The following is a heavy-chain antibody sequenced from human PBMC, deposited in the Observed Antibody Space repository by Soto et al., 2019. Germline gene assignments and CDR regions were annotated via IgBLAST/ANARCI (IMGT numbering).Heavy chain of an antibody. D-gene: IGHD3-22*01. CDR3: SRLNYYDTSAPGSHDY. Sequence: HPGGSVRLSVGGSGLSVSSNYMSWVHQAPGKGLEWVSVIYSGGSTYYADSVKGRFTISRDNSKTTVYLQMNSLKTEDTAVYYCSRLNYYDTSAPGSHDYWGQGTLVTVSS. J-gene: IGHJ4*02. V-gene: IGHV3-53*01. CDR2: IYSGGST. CDR1: GLSVSSNY.